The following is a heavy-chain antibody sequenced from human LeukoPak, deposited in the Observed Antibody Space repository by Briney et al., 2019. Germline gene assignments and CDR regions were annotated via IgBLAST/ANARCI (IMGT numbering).Heavy chain of an antibody. J-gene: IGHJ4*01. CDR3: ASRKLGNDY. Sequence: SETLSLTCAVYSESFSGYYWSWIRQPPGKGLEWIGEINHSGSTNYNPSLKSRVTVSVDTSKNQFSLKLSSVTAADTAVYYCASRKLGNDYWGQGTLVTVSS. CDR2: INHSGST. V-gene: IGHV4-34*01. CDR1: SESFSGYY. D-gene: IGHD7-27*01.